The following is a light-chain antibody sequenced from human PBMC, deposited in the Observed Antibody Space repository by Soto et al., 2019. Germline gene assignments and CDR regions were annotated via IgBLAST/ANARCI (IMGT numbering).Light chain of an antibody. J-gene: IGKJ3*01. V-gene: IGKV1-5*03. CDR2: KAS. CDR1: QSIKNW. CDR3: QQYNSYSQFT. Sequence: DIQMTQSPSTLSASGGDRVTITCRASQSIKNWLAWYQQKPGEAPKLLIYKASTLESGVPSRFSGSGSGTEFTLTISCLQPDDVATYYCQQYNSYSQFTFGPGTKVDIK.